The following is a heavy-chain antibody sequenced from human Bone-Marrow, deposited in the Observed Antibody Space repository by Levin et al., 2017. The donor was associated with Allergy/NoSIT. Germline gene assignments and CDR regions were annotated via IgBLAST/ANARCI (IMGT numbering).Heavy chain of an antibody. CDR1: GVSISNTYYY. CDR2: INYSGTS. J-gene: IGHJ4*02. Sequence: SQTLSLTCSVSGVSISNTYYYWAWIRQPPGKGLEWIGNINYSGTSYYNSSLKSRVTISLDTSKNQFSMRLNSVTATDTAVYYCARQRFSGPGTHFDSWGQGTLVTVSS. D-gene: IGHD1-26*01. CDR3: ARQRFSGPGTHFDS. V-gene: IGHV4-39*01.